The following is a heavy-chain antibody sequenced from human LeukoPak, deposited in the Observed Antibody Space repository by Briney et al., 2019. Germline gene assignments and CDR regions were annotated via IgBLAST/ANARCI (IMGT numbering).Heavy chain of an antibody. CDR3: ARGVVGTTSFDY. Sequence: SSETLSLTCAVSGGSISSSKWWSWVRQPPGKGLEWIGEIYHSGSTNYNPSLKSRVTISVDKSKNQFSLKLSSVTAADTALYYCARGVVGTTSFDYWGQGTPVTVSS. CDR2: IYHSGST. J-gene: IGHJ4*02. D-gene: IGHD1-26*01. CDR1: GGSISSSKW. V-gene: IGHV4-4*02.